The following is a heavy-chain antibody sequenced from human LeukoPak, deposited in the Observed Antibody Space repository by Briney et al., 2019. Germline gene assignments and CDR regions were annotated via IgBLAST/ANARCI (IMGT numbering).Heavy chain of an antibody. V-gene: IGHV4-4*07. CDR3: ARDKVPGDY. CDR2: THTSGSA. CDR1: GASIGNYY. D-gene: IGHD1-1*01. Sequence: PSETLSLTCTVSGASIGNYYWSWIRQPAGKGLEWIGRTHTSGSANYNPSLKSRVTMSVDTSKNQFSLKLSSVTAADTAVYYCARDKVPGDYWGQGTLVTVSS. J-gene: IGHJ4*02.